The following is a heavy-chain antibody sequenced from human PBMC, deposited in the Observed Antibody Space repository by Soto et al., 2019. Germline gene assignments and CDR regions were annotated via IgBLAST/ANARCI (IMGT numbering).Heavy chain of an antibody. CDR1: GFTFSTYA. J-gene: IGHJ5*02. CDR3: VKHSEYQLLSWFDP. V-gene: IGHV3-23*01. D-gene: IGHD2-2*01. CDR2: ISAGGGNT. Sequence: LESGGGLAQPGGSLRLSCAASGFTFSTYAMSWVRQAPGKGLAWVSGISAGGGNTFYADSVRGRFTISRDNSKNTLDLQMSSLRAEDAALYFCVKHSEYQLLSWFDPWGQGTLVTVSS.